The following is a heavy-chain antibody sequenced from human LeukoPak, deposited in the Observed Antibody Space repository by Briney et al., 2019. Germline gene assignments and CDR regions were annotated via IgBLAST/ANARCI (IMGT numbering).Heavy chain of an antibody. CDR3: ARGGTTLPFDY. J-gene: IGHJ4*02. D-gene: IGHD1-1*01. CDR1: GYTFTGYY. Sequence: GASVKVSCKASGYTFTGYYMQWVRRAAGQGLEWMERINPNSGGTNYAQKFQGRVTMTRDTSISTAYVELSRLRSDDSAGYYCARGGTTLPFDYWGQGTLVTVSS. CDR2: INPNSGGT. V-gene: IGHV1-2*06.